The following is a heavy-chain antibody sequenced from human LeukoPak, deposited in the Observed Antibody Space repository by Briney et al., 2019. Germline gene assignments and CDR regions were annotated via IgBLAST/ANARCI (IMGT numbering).Heavy chain of an antibody. Sequence: GASVKVSCKASGYTFTGYSIHWVRQAPGQGLEWMGWFNPNSGGTNYAQKFQDRVTMTRDTSINTAYMELSRLSFDDTAVYCCARGGGTISGVVDYWGQGTLVTVSS. V-gene: IGHV1-2*02. J-gene: IGHJ4*01. D-gene: IGHD3-3*01. CDR1: GYTFTGYS. CDR2: FNPNSGGT. CDR3: ARGGGTISGVVDY.